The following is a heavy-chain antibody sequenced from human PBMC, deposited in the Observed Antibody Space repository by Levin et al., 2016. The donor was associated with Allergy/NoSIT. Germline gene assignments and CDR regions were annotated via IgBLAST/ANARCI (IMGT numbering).Heavy chain of an antibody. V-gene: IGHV1-18*01. D-gene: IGHD3-10*01. CDR2: IRPYDGDT. J-gene: IGHJ6*02. CDR3: ARENRITMVRGVDGMDV. CDR1: GYTFTNYG. Sequence: ASVKVSCKASGYTFTNYGISWVRQAPGQGLEWMGWIRPYDGDTNYALNFQGRVTMTTDTSTSTAYMELRSLRSDDTAVYYCARENRITMVRGVDGMDVWGQGTTVTVSS.